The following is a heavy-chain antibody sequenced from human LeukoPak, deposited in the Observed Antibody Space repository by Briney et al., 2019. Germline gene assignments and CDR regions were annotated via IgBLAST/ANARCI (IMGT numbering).Heavy chain of an antibody. V-gene: IGHV4-4*07. CDR2: IYTSGST. CDR3: ARPASTYYYDSSGYYVDAFDI. CDR1: GGSISSYY. D-gene: IGHD3-22*01. Sequence: PSETLSLTCTVSGGSISSYYWSWIRQPAGKGLEWIGRIYTSGSTYYNPSLKSRVTISVDTSKNQFSLKLSSVTAADTAVYYCARPASTYYYDSSGYYVDAFDIWGQGTMVTVSS. J-gene: IGHJ3*02.